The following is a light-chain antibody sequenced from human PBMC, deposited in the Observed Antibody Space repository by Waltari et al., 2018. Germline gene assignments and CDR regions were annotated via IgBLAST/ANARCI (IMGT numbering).Light chain of an antibody. Sequence: QSGLTQPPSVSGAPGQTISISCTGSSSNIGAGYDIFWYQPFPGAAPNLPLQGRNTRPSGVPGRFSGSQSGASAALAITGLQAEDEADYYCQSYDPSRREVVFGGGTKLTVL. CDR3: QSYDPSRREVV. J-gene: IGLJ2*01. CDR1: SSNIGAGYD. V-gene: IGLV1-40*01. CDR2: GRN.